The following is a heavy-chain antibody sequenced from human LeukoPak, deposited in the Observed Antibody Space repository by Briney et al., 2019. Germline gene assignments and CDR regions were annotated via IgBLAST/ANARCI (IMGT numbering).Heavy chain of an antibody. CDR1: GGSLSSYY. V-gene: IGHV4-59*01. J-gene: IGHJ6*03. Sequence: SETLSLTCTVSGGSLSSYYWSWIRQPPGKGLEWIGYIYYSGSTNYNPSLKSRVTISVDTSKNQFSLKLSPVTAADTAVYYCARAGYGSGSYYNFYYYYYMDVWGKGTTVTISS. D-gene: IGHD3-10*01. CDR2: IYYSGST. CDR3: ARAGYGSGSYYNFYYYYYMDV.